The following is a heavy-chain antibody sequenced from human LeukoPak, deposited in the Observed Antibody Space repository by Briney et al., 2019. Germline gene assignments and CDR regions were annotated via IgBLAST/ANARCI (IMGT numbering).Heavy chain of an antibody. CDR1: GGSFSGYY. Sequence: SETLSLTCAVYGGSFSGYYWSWIRQPPGKGLEWIGEINHSGSTNYNPSLKSRVTISVDTSKNQFSLKLSSVTAADTAVYYCARKGYYSSGSYYNDDYWGQGTLVTVSS. V-gene: IGHV4-34*01. CDR3: ARKGYYSSGSYYNDDY. D-gene: IGHD3-10*01. CDR2: INHSGST. J-gene: IGHJ4*02.